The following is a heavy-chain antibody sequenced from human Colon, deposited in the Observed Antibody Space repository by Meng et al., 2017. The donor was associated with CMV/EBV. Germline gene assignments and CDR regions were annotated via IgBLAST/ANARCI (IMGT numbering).Heavy chain of an antibody. J-gene: IGHJ4*02. Sequence: GESLKISCAGSGFTFSSYAMSWVRQAPGAGLEWVSGISGSGDSPYYADSVMGRFTISRDSSKNTLYLQMNSLRAEDTAVYYCAKDGYSSTYTYYFDYWGQGTLVTVSS. D-gene: IGHD5-18*01. CDR2: ISGSGDSP. CDR1: GFTFSSYA. CDR3: AKDGYSSTYTYYFDY. V-gene: IGHV3-23*01.